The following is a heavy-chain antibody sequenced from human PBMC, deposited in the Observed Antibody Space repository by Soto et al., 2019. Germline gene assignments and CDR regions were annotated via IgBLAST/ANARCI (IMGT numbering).Heavy chain of an antibody. J-gene: IGHJ4*02. CDR3: AGDEPGEAPY. CDR1: GVSITNGDYY. D-gene: IGHD2-2*01. V-gene: IGHV4-31*03. Sequence: QVQLQESGPGLVRPSQTLSRTCTVSGVSITNGDYYWHWIRQHPGKGLEWIGYINYRGTTFYNPYLKRRVFRSVETYTNQFSLNLSSVTAADTAVYFCAGDEPGEAPYWGQGTLVTVSS. CDR2: INYRGTT.